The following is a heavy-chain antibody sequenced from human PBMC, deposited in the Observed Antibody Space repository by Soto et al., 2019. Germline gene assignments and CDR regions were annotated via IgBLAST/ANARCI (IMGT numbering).Heavy chain of an antibody. CDR3: ARDLDGSGSYYTDY. CDR2: ISHWGKT. V-gene: IGHV1-18*01. J-gene: IGHJ4*02. D-gene: IGHD3-10*01. Sequence: ASVKVSCKASGYTFTNYGISWVRQAPGQGLEWMGWISHWGKTNYAQKLQGRVTMTTDTSASTAFMELRSLRSDDTAMYFCARDLDGSGSYYTDYWGQGTLVTVSS. CDR1: GYTFTNYG.